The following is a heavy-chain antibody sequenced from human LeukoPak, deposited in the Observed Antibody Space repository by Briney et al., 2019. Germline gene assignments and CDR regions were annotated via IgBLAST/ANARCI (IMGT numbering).Heavy chain of an antibody. CDR3: ARVGAWDLQRVFEY. CDR2: IKQDGAEK. CDR1: GFRFGDYW. V-gene: IGHV3-7*01. J-gene: IGHJ4*02. Sequence: GGSLRLSCAASGFRFGDYWMTWARHIPGKGLEGVANIKQDGAEKHYAESVEGRFIISRDNAKNSLYLEMDSLKVEDTAVYYCARVGAWDLQRVFEYWGQGTLVTVSS. D-gene: IGHD1-26*01.